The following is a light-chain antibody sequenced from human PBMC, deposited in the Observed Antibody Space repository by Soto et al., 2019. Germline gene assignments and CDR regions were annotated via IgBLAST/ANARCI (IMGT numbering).Light chain of an antibody. CDR2: RNN. CDR3: GTWDSSLSVEV. CDR1: SSNIGNNY. V-gene: IGLV1-51*01. J-gene: IGLJ1*01. Sequence: QSVLTQPPSVSAAPGQKVTISCFGSSSNIGNNYVSWYQQLPGTAPKLLIYRNNKRPSGIPDRFSGSMSATSATLGITGLQTGDEADYYCGTWDSSLSVEVFGTGTKLTVL.